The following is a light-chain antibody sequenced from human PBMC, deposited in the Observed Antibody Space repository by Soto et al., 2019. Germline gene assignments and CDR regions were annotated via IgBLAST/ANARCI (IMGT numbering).Light chain of an antibody. J-gene: IGKJ5*01. CDR1: QSVSSSY. Sequence: EIVLTQSPGTLSVSPGERATLSCWASQSVSSSYLAWYQQKPGQAPRLLIYGASSRATGIPDRFSGSGSGTEFTLTISRLEPEDFAVYYCQQGGNWRLRFGQGTRLEI. CDR2: GAS. CDR3: QQGGNWRLR. V-gene: IGKV3D-20*02.